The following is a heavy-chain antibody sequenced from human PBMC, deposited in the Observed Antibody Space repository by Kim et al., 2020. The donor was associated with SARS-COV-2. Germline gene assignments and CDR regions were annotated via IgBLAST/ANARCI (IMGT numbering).Heavy chain of an antibody. D-gene: IGHD6-13*01. V-gene: IGHV4-4*02. CDR1: GGSISSCNW. CDR3: ARVRAAAGILSFWSSDL. Sequence: SETLSLTCAVSGGSISSCNWCCWVRQPPGKRLGWIGVIHNSRSTNYNPSLKSRVTISVDKSKNQFALKLSSVTAADAAVYYCARVRAAAGILSFWSSDLWGRGTLVTVSS. CDR2: IHNSRST. J-gene: IGHJ2*01.